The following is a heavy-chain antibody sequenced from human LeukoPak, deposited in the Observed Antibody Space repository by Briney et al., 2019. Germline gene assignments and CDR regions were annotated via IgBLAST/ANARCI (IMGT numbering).Heavy chain of an antibody. CDR3: AAVSERYSSGWYES. D-gene: IGHD6-19*01. CDR1: GFTFSSYA. CDR2: ISSNGGST. V-gene: IGHV3-64*01. Sequence: GGSLRLSCAASGFTFSSYAMHWVRQAPGKGLEYVSAISSNGGSTYYANSVKGRFTISRDNSKNTLYLQMGSLRAEDMAVYYCAAVSERYSSGWYESWGQGTLVTVPS. J-gene: IGHJ5*01.